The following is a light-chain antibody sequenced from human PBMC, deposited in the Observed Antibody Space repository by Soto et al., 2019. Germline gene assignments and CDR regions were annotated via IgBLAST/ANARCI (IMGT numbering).Light chain of an antibody. CDR1: QSISSW. V-gene: IGKV1-5*03. Sequence: DIQMTQSPCTLSASVGDRVTITCRASQSISSWLAWYQQKPGKAPKLLIYKASSLEGGVPSRFSGSGSGTEFTLTISSLQPDDFATYYCQQYNSYLTWTFGQGTKVEIK. J-gene: IGKJ1*01. CDR3: QQYNSYLTWT. CDR2: KAS.